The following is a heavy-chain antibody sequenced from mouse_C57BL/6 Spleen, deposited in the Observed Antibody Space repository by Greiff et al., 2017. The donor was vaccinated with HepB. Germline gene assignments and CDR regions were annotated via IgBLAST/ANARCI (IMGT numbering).Heavy chain of an antibody. D-gene: IGHD2-2*01. J-gene: IGHJ4*01. CDR1: GFTFNTYA. V-gene: IGHV10-3*01. CDR2: IRSKSSNYAT. CDR3: VREGYGYDKDYYAMDY. Sequence: EVQLVESGGGLVQPKGSLKLSCAASGFTFNTYAMHWVRQAPGKGLEWVARIRSKSSNYATYYADSVKDRFTISRDDSQSMLYLQMNNLKTEDTAMYYCVREGYGYDKDYYAMDYWGQGTSVTVSS.